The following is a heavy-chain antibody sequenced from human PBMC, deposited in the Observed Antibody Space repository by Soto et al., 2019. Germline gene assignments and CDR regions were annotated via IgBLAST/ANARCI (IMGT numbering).Heavy chain of an antibody. CDR2: IYYSGST. D-gene: IGHD2-2*01. V-gene: IGHV4-59*08. CDR3: AFYPRYVSITSCYSMAFYI. Sequence: SETLSLTCTVSGGSISSYYWSWIRQPPGKGLEWIGYIYYSGSTNYNPSLKSRVTISVDTSKNQFSLKLSSVTAADTAVYYCAFYPRYVSITSCYSMAFYIWGKGTMVPVSS. J-gene: IGHJ3*02. CDR1: GGSISSYY.